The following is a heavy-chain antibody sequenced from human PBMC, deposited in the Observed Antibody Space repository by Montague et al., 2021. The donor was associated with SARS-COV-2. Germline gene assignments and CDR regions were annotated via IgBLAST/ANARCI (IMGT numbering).Heavy chain of an antibody. V-gene: IGHV4-39*01. CDR3: ARSTYCSGGSCEGALLNY. Sequence: SETLSLTCTVSGGSISSSSYYWGWIRQPPGKGLEWIGSIYYSGSTYYNPSLKSRVTISVDTSKNQFSLKLSSVTAADTAVYYCARSTYCSGGSCEGALLNYWGQGTLVTVSS. D-gene: IGHD2-15*01. CDR2: IYYSGST. CDR1: GGSISSSSYY. J-gene: IGHJ4*02.